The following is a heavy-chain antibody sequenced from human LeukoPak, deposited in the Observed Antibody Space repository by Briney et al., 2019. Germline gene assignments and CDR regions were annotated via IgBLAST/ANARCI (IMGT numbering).Heavy chain of an antibody. J-gene: IGHJ4*02. CDR2: ISGSGGRI. V-gene: IGHV3-23*01. Sequence: GGSLRLSCAASGFTFSSYAMSWVRQAPGKGLEWVSAISGSGGRIDYADSVKGRFTISRDNSKNTLSLQMNSLTAEDTAVYYCAKNPRLEGWIYFDSWGQGILVTVSS. D-gene: IGHD1-1*01. CDR1: GFTFSSYA. CDR3: AKNPRLEGWIYFDS.